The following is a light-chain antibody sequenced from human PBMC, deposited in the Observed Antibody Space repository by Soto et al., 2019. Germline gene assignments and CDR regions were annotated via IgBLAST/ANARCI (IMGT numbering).Light chain of an antibody. V-gene: IGLV2-11*01. CDR2: DVT. CDR3: CSYAGTYRWV. J-gene: IGLJ3*02. CDR1: SSDVGAYNF. Sequence: QSVLTQPRSVSGSPGQSVTISCTGTSSDVGAYNFVSWYQHHPGKAPKLIIYDVTERPSGVPDRFSGSKSGNSASLTISGLQTEDEADYYCCSYAGTYRWVFGGGTKLTVL.